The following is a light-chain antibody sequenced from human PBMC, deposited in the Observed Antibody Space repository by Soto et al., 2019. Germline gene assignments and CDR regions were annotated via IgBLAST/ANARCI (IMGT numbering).Light chain of an antibody. CDR3: QQYSDSPLT. CDR1: QTVRTNY. Sequence: EIGLTQSPGTLSLSPGERATLSCRASQTVRTNYLAWFQHKPGQAPRLLIYGASSRATGLPDRFSGVGSGTDFTLTINRLEPEDFAVYFCQQYSDSPLTFGGGTKVEIK. J-gene: IGKJ4*01. CDR2: GAS. V-gene: IGKV3-20*01.